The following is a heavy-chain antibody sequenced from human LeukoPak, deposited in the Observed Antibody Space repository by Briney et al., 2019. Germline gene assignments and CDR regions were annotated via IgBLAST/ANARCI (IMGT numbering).Heavy chain of an antibody. J-gene: IGHJ4*02. D-gene: IGHD3-22*01. CDR3: ATTDDSSGYHYFDY. V-gene: IGHV3-23*01. CDR1: GFTFSSYA. CDR2: ISGSGGST. Sequence: GGSLRLSRAASGFTFSSYAMSWVRQAPGKGLEWVSAISGSGGSTYYADSVKGRFTISRDNSKNTLYLQMNSLRAEDTAVYYCATTDDSSGYHYFDYWGQGTLVTVSS.